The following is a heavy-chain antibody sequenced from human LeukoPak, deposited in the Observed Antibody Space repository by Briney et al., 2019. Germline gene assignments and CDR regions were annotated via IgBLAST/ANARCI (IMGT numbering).Heavy chain of an antibody. CDR3: ARNVVSLNSNGFYYFDY. D-gene: IGHD6-19*01. CDR1: GASISGSDYS. CDR2: IDDSGST. Sequence: SETLSLTCSVSGASISGSDYSWAWIRQPPGKGLEWIGTIDDSGSTYYNPSLKSRLTMSVDTSKNQFSLNLNSVNAADTALYYCARNVVSLNSNGFYYFDYWGHGSLLIVSS. V-gene: IGHV4-39*01. J-gene: IGHJ4*01.